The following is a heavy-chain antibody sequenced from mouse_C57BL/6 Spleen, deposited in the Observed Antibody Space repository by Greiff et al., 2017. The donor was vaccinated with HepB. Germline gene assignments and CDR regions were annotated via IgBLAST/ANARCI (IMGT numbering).Heavy chain of an antibody. J-gene: IGHJ2*01. CDR1: GYTFTSYW. Sequence: VQLQQPGAELVRPGTSVKLSCKASGYTFTSYWMHWVKQRPGQGLEWIGVIDPSDSYTNYNQKFKGKATLTVDTSSSTAYMQLSSLTSEDSAVYYCANYGNSLGDYWGKGTTLTVSS. V-gene: IGHV1-59*01. CDR3: ANYGNSLGDY. CDR2: IDPSDSYT. D-gene: IGHD1-1*01.